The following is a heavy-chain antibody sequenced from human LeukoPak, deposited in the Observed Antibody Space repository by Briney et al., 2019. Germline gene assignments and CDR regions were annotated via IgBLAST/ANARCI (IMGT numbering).Heavy chain of an antibody. Sequence: PGGSLRLSCAASGFTFSNAWMSWVRQAPGKGLEWVSGTSGSGSSIYYADSVKGRFTISRDNSKNTLYMQMNSLRAEDTAAYYCAREEEAYSGSRIDYWGQGTLVTVSS. CDR1: GFTFSNAW. V-gene: IGHV3-23*01. CDR2: TSGSGSSI. J-gene: IGHJ4*02. D-gene: IGHD1-26*01. CDR3: AREEEAYSGSRIDY.